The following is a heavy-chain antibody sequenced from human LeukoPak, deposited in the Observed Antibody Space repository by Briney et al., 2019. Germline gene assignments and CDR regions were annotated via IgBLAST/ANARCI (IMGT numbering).Heavy chain of an antibody. V-gene: IGHV1-46*01. J-gene: IGHJ5*02. CDR2: INPSGGST. Sequence: WASVKVSCKASGYTFTSYYMHWVRQAPGQGLEWMGIINPSGGSTSYAQKFQGRVTMTRDMSTSTDYMELSSLRSEDTAIYYCARDNSVGDNAWWFDPWGQGTLVTVSS. D-gene: IGHD1-26*01. CDR3: ARDNSVGDNAWWFDP. CDR1: GYTFTSYY.